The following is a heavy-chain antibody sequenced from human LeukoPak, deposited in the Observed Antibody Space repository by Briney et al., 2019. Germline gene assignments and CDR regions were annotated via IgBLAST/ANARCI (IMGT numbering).Heavy chain of an antibody. D-gene: IGHD6-13*01. Sequence: PSETLSLTCTVSGGSMTISTDYWACVRQPPGKGLEWIGAIHFTGKTYYNVPLKSRITISIDTSKNQFSLNLTTVTAADTAVYYCARLWYLPQYYFDYWGLGTLVTVSS. CDR3: ARLWYLPQYYFDY. CDR2: IHFTGKT. J-gene: IGHJ4*02. V-gene: IGHV4-39*01. CDR1: GGSMTISTDY.